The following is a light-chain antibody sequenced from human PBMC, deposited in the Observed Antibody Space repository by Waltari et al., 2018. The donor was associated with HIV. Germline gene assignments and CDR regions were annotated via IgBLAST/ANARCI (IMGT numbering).Light chain of an antibody. CDR1: TLAKPY. CDR3: QSIDSGGTFV. CDR2: QDT. Sequence: SYELTQAPSVSVSPGQTARITCSGDTLAKPYAYWYQQNPVQAPELVMYQDTEMPSGIPERFSGSRSGTTVTLTIRRVQAADDADYYCQSIDSGGTFVFGTGTKVTVL. J-gene: IGLJ1*01. V-gene: IGLV3-25*03.